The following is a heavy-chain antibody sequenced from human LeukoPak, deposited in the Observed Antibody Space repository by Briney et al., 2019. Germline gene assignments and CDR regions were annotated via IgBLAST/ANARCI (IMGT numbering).Heavy chain of an antibody. V-gene: IGHV7-4-1*02. CDR1: GYTFTSYA. Sequence: ASVKVSCKASGYTFTSYAMDWVRQAPGQGLEWMGWINTNTGNPTYAQGFTGRFVFSLDTSVSTAYLQISSLKAEDTAVYYCARDTGFSMVRGILFWGQGTLVTVSS. CDR3: ARDTGFSMVRGILF. D-gene: IGHD3-10*01. J-gene: IGHJ4*02. CDR2: INTNTGNP.